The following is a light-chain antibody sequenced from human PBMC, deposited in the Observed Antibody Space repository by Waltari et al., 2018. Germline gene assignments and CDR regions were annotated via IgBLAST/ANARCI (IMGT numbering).Light chain of an antibody. V-gene: IGLV2-14*03. CDR3: SSYISSSTLEL. J-gene: IGLJ2*01. Sequence: QSALTQPASVSGSPGQSITISCTGTSSDVGAYNYVSWYQQHPGKAPKLMIYDVSNRPGGVSERFSGSNSGNTASLTISWRQAEDEADYYCSSYISSSTLELFGGGTSLTVL. CDR1: SSDVGAYNY. CDR2: DVS.